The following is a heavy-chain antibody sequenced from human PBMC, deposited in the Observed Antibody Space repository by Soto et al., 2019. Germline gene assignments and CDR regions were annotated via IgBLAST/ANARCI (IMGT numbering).Heavy chain of an antibody. V-gene: IGHV4-61*01. D-gene: IGHD5-18*01. CDR1: DDSVSSDSYY. CDR2: IYSSGST. Sequence: ASETLSLTCTVSDDSVSSDSYYWTWIRQPPGKGLEWIGYIYSSGSTKYNASLKSRVTISLDTSSNQFSLELTSVTAADTAVYYCARDIRGYSRAFDYWGQGTLVTVSS. CDR3: ARDIRGYSRAFDY. J-gene: IGHJ4*02.